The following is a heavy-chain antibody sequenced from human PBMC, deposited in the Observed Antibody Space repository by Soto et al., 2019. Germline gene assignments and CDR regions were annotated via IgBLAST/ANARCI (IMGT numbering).Heavy chain of an antibody. V-gene: IGHV3-21*01. CDR2: ISSTGSDI. Sequence: ESGGGLVKPGGSLRLSCVASGFTFSTYAMNWVRQAPGKGLEWVSSISSTGSDIYYADSVKGRFTISRDNAKNSLYLQINSLRAEDTAVFYCARYFYVGAGPDYWGQGTLVTVSS. CDR1: GFTFSTYA. CDR3: ARYFYVGAGPDY. D-gene: IGHD1-26*01. J-gene: IGHJ4*02.